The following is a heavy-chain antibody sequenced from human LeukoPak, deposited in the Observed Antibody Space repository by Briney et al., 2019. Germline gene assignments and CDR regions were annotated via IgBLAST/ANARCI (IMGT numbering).Heavy chain of an antibody. J-gene: IGHJ4*02. V-gene: IGHV4-59*01. CDR2: IYYSGST. D-gene: IGHD3-9*01. CDR1: GASISDYY. CDR3: AKTARLRYFEY. Sequence: SETLSLTCTVSGASISDYYWGWVRQPPGKGLEWVGYIYYSGSTNYNPSLKSRVTISLDTSKNQFSLNLTSVTAADTAVYYCAKTARLRYFEYWGQGTLVTVSS.